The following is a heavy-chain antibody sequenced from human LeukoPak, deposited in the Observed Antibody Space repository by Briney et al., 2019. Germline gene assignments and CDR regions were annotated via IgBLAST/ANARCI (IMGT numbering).Heavy chain of an antibody. CDR1: GFTFSSYA. V-gene: IGHV3-23*01. CDR3: ASWNSGSSGDSYYFDY. J-gene: IGHJ4*02. CDR2: ISGSGGST. Sequence: PGGSLRLSCAASGFTFSSYAMSWVRQAPGKGLEWVSAISGSGGSTYYADSVKGRFTISRDNAKNSLYLQMNSLRAEDTAVYYCASWNSGSSGDSYYFDYWGQGTLVTVSS. D-gene: IGHD1-26*01.